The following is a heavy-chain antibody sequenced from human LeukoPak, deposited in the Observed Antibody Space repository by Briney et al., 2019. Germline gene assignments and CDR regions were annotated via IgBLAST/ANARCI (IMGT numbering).Heavy chain of an antibody. V-gene: IGHV4-61*08. CDR2: IYYSGST. CDR1: GGSISSGGYY. Sequence: KPSETLSLTCTVSGGSISSGGYYWSWIRQPPGKGLEWIGYIYYSGSTNYNPSLKSRVTISVDTSKNQFSLKLSSVTAADTAVYYCASGMGATPYYFDYWGQGTLVTVSS. D-gene: IGHD1-26*01. CDR3: ASGMGATPYYFDY. J-gene: IGHJ4*02.